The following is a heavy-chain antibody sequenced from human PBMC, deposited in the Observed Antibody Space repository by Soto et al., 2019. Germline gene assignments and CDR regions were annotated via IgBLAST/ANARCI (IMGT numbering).Heavy chain of an antibody. V-gene: IGHV3-33*01. CDR3: ARDRRYSSSWYRAYYYYGMDV. J-gene: IGHJ6*02. Sequence: GGSLRLSCAASGFTFSNYGMHWVRQAPGKGLEWVAVIWYDGSNKYYADSVKGRFTISRDNSKNTLYLQMNSLRAEDTAVYYCARDRRYSSSWYRAYYYYGMDVWGQGTTVTVSS. CDR1: GFTFSNYG. D-gene: IGHD6-13*01. CDR2: IWYDGSNK.